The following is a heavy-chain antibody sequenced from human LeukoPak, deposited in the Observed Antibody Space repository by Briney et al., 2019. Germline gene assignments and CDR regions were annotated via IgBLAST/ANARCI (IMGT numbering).Heavy chain of an antibody. J-gene: IGHJ3*01. CDR3: AKDSGYCSGGSCSIR. Sequence: PGGSLKLSCAASGFTFSDYAMQWVRQAPGKGLEWVSAISGSGGSTYYADSVKGRFTISRDNSKDTLYLQMNSLRAEDTAVYYCAKDSGYCSGGSCSIRWGQGTMVTVSS. D-gene: IGHD2-15*01. V-gene: IGHV3-23*01. CDR1: GFTFSDYA. CDR2: ISGSGGST.